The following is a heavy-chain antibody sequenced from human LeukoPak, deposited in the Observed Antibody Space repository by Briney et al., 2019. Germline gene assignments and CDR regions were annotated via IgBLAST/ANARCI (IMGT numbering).Heavy chain of an antibody. V-gene: IGHV3-53*01. CDR2: IYSGGRT. CDR1: GFTFSSYG. Sequence: PGGSLRLSCAASGFTFSSYGMHWVRQAPGKGLEWVSVIYSGGRTHYADSVKGRFTISRDNFKNTLYLQMNSLRAEDTAVYYCARGDSMKNPWGQGTLVTVSS. CDR3: ARGDSMKNP. D-gene: IGHD2/OR15-2a*01. J-gene: IGHJ5*02.